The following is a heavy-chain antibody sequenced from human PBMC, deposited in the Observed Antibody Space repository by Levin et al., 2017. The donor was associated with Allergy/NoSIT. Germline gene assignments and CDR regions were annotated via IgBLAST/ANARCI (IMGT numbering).Heavy chain of an antibody. CDR3: ARDECAWFGECYGPDV. Sequence: SETLSLTCTVSGASISSGSYYWTWIRQLPGKGLEWIGFIPHSGSASYNPSLRSRLTLSLDTSKNQFSLKLASVTVADTAVYYCARDECAWFGECYGPDVWGQGTTVIVSS. V-gene: IGHV4-31*03. CDR2: IPHSGSA. CDR1: GASISSGSYY. J-gene: IGHJ6*02. D-gene: IGHD3-10*01.